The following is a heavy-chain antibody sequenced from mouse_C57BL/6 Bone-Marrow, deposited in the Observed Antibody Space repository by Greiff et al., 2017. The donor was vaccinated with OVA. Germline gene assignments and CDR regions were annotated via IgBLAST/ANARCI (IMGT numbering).Heavy chain of an antibody. CDR2: IDPSDSET. J-gene: IGHJ3*01. Sequence: QVQLQQSGAELVRPGSSVKLSCKASGYTFPSYWMHWVKQRPIQGLEWIGNIDPSDSETHYNQKFKDKATLTVDKSSSTAYMQLSSLTSEDSAVYYCARTFYYYGSSSAWCAYWGQGTLVTVSA. V-gene: IGHV1-52*01. D-gene: IGHD1-1*01. CDR1: GYTFPSYW. CDR3: ARTFYYYGSSSAWCAY.